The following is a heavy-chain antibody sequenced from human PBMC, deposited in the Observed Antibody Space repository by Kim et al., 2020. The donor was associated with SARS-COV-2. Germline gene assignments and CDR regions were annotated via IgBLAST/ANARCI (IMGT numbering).Heavy chain of an antibody. CDR1: GGTFSSYA. CDR2: IIPILGIA. CDR3: ARDYQRIVGATLVYYYYGMDV. D-gene: IGHD1-26*01. V-gene: IGHV1-69*04. J-gene: IGHJ6*02. Sequence: SVKVSCKASGGTFSSYAISWVRQAPGQGLEWMGRIIPILGIANYAQKFQGRVTITADKSTSTAYMELSSLRSEDTAVYYCARDYQRIVGATLVYYYYGMDVWGQGTTVTVSS.